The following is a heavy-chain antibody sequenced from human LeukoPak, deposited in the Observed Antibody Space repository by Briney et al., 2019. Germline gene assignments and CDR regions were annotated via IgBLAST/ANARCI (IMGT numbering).Heavy chain of an antibody. CDR3: ARRVESGYSFDY. CDR1: GFTFSTYS. V-gene: IGHV3-21*01. J-gene: IGHJ4*02. D-gene: IGHD3-22*01. CDR2: ISSSGSYM. Sequence: GGSLRLSCAASGFTFSTYSMNWVRQPPGKGLEWVSSISSSGSYMYYADSVKGRFTISRDNAKNSLYLQMNSLRAEDTAVYYCARRVESGYSFDYWGQGTLVTVSS.